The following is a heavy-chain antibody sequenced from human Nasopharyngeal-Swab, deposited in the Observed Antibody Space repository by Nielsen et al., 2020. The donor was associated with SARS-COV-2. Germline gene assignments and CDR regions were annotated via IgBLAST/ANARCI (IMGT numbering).Heavy chain of an antibody. V-gene: IGHV1-69*13. Sequence: SVKVSCMTSGGTLTTYSIAWVRQAPGQGLEWMGRIFPLYGSVDYAQRFQGRVTITADESTNTAHMELSSLRSEDTAMYYCARGIEYSSSSWFEYWGQGTLVTVSS. CDR2: IFPLYGSV. J-gene: IGHJ4*02. CDR1: GGTLTTYS. CDR3: ARGIEYSSSSWFEY. D-gene: IGHD6-6*01.